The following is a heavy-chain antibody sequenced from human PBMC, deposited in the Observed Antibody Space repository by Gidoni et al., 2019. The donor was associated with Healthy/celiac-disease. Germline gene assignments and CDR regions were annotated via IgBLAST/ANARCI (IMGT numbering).Heavy chain of an antibody. V-gene: IGHV4-4*07. D-gene: IGHD6-13*01. Sequence: QVQLQESGPGLVKPSETLSLTCTVPGGSISSYYWSWIRQPAGKGLEWIGRIYTSGSTNYNPSLKSRVTMSVDTSKNQFSLKLSSVTAADTAVYYCARTPPSSYYSSSWYGYFDYWGQGTLVTVSS. CDR3: ARTPPSSYYSSSWYGYFDY. CDR1: GGSISSYY. CDR2: IYTSGST. J-gene: IGHJ4*02.